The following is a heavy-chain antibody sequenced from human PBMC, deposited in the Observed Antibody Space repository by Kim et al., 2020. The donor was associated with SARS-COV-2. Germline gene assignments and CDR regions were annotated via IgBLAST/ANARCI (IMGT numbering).Heavy chain of an antibody. CDR1: GGTFSSYA. V-gene: IGHV1-69*13. CDR2: IIPIFGTA. J-gene: IGHJ6*02. D-gene: IGHD5-18*01. CDR3: ARDHGYGDHYYYYGMDV. Sequence: SVKVSCKASGGTFSSYAISWVRQAPGQGLEWMGGIIPIFGTANYAQKFQGRVTITADESTSTAYMELSSLRSEDTAVYYCARDHGYGDHYYYYGMDVWGQGTTVTVSS.